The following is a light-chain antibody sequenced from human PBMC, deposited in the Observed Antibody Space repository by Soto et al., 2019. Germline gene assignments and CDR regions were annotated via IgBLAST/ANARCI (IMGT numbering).Light chain of an antibody. J-gene: IGLJ1*01. CDR2: DVT. Sequence: QSALTQPASVSGSPGQSITISCTGTSNDVGKYNLVSWYQHHPGKAPKLIIYDVTQCPSGASNRFSGSKSGNTASLTIYRLQADDEADYYCCSYAGGTSFYVFGTGTKLTVL. CDR3: CSYAGGTSFYV. V-gene: IGLV2-23*02. CDR1: SNDVGKYNL.